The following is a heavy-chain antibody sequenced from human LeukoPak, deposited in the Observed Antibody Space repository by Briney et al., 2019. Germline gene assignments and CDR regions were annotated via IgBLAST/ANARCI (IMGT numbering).Heavy chain of an antibody. CDR3: ARLSLWFGEFQFDY. V-gene: IGHV4-59*01. CDR2: IYYSGST. Sequence: SETLSLTCTVSGGSISSYYWIWIRQPPGKGLEWIGYIYYSGSTNYNPSLKSRVTISVDTSKNQFSLKLSSVTAADTAVYYCARLSLWFGEFQFDYWGQGTLVTVSS. CDR1: GGSISSYY. D-gene: IGHD3-10*01. J-gene: IGHJ4*02.